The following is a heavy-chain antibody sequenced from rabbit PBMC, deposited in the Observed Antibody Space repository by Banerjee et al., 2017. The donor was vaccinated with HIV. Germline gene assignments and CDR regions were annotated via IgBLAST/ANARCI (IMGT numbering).Heavy chain of an antibody. CDR1: GFSFSSGYD. V-gene: IGHV1S45*01. J-gene: IGHJ6*01. D-gene: IGHD8-1*01. Sequence: QEQLEESGGDLVKPGASLTLTCTASGFSFSSGYDMCWVRQAPGKGLEWIGYIESDSGSTYYASWAKGRFTISKTSSTTVTLQMTSLTAADTATYFCARGGYAGTTYYYNGCDLWGQGTLVTV. CDR2: IESDSGST. CDR3: ARGGYAGTTYYYNGCDL.